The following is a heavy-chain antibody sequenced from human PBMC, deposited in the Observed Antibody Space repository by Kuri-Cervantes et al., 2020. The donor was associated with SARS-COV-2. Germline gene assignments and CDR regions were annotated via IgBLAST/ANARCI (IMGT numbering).Heavy chain of an antibody. CDR1: GYTFTGYY. Sequence: ASVKVSCKASGYTFTGYYMHWVRQAPGQGLEWMGWINPNSGGTNYAQKFQGRVTMTEDTSTDTAYMELSSLRSEDTAVYYCATSPPYYDPSNWFDPWGQGTLVTVSS. CDR2: INPNSGGT. J-gene: IGHJ5*02. D-gene: IGHD3-3*01. V-gene: IGHV1-2*02. CDR3: ATSPPYYDPSNWFDP.